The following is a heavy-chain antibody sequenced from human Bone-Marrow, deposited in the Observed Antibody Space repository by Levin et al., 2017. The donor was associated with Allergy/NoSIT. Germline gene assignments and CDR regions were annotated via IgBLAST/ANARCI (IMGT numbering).Heavy chain of an antibody. CDR3: ARDKEARRGFDY. CDR1: GYTFIYST. CDR2: INPGNGNT. D-gene: IGHD6-6*01. V-gene: IGHV1-3*01. J-gene: IGHJ4*02. Sequence: GESLKISCKTSGYTFIYSTIHWVRQAPGQRLEWMGWINPGNGNTKYSQKFQGRVTMTMDTSASTAYLVLSSLTSEDTALYYCARDKEARRGFDYWGQGALVTVSS.